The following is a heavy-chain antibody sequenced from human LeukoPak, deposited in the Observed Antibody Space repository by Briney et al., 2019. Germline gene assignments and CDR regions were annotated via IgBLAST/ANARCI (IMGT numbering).Heavy chain of an antibody. CDR1: GFTLSGYG. J-gene: IGHJ6*03. CDR3: ARAGLTIFGAGGYYYYMDV. Sequence: PGGALRLSCAASGFTLSGYGMSWVGQAPGKGGEGVSRISNSYDRTFYADSVKGRFTISRDISKNALYLQMSSLRADDTAVYYCARAGLTIFGAGGYYYYMDVWGKGTTVTVSS. V-gene: IGHV3-23*01. CDR2: ISNSYDRT. D-gene: IGHD3-3*01.